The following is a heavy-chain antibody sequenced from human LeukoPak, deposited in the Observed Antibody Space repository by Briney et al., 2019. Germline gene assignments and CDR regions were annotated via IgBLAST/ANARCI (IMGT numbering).Heavy chain of an antibody. D-gene: IGHD4-17*01. CDR1: GYTFTGYY. CDR2: ISSDTGGA. Sequence: ATVKVSCKASGYTFTGYYIHWVRQAPGQGLEWMGWISSDTGGANYAQKFQDRVTMTRDTSTSTAYMELSSLRSDDTAFYYCARDTITVTTPYFDYWGQGTLVTVPS. V-gene: IGHV1-2*02. J-gene: IGHJ4*02. CDR3: ARDTITVTTPYFDY.